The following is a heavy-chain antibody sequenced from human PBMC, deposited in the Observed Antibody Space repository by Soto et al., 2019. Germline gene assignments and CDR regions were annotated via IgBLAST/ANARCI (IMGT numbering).Heavy chain of an antibody. CDR2: ISYDGSNK. CDR3: GKDGDPQLVDNSWCDP. Sequence: QVQLVESGGGVVQPGRSLRLSCAASGFTFSSYGMHWVRQAPGKGLEWVAVISYDGSNKYYADSVKGRFTIARENSKNTLKLQRNSLRAEDTDVYYCGKDGDPQLVDNSWCDPWGQGTLVIVSS. CDR1: GFTFSSYG. J-gene: IGHJ5*02. D-gene: IGHD3-22*01. V-gene: IGHV3-30*18.